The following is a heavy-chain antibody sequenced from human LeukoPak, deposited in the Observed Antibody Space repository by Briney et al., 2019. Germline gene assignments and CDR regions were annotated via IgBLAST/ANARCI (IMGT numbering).Heavy chain of an antibody. Sequence: ASVKVSCKASGYTFTSYGISWVRQAPGLGLEWMGWISAYNGNTNYAQKLQGRVTMTTDTSTSTAYMELRSPRSDDTAVYYCARDPPFLGPQLLWFGAPDAFDIWGQGTMVTVSP. J-gene: IGHJ3*02. D-gene: IGHD3-10*01. CDR3: ARDPPFLGPQLLWFGAPDAFDI. CDR1: GYTFTSYG. V-gene: IGHV1-18*01. CDR2: ISAYNGNT.